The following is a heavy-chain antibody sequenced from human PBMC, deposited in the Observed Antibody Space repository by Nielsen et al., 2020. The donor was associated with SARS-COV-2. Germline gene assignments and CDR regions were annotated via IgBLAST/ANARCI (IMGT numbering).Heavy chain of an antibody. CDR3: ARDLGSSSWYDY. V-gene: IGHV1-8*01. CDR2: MNPNSGNT. D-gene: IGHD6-13*01. CDR1: GYTFTSYD. J-gene: IGHJ4*02. Sequence: ASVKVSCKASGYTFTSYDINWVRQATGQGLEWMGWMNPNSGNTGYAQKFQGRVTMTRDTSISTAYMELSRLRSDDTAVYYCARDLGSSSWYDYWGQGTLVTVSS.